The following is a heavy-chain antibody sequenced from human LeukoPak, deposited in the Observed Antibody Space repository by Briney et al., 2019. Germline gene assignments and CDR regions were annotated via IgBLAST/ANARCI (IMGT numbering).Heavy chain of an antibody. J-gene: IGHJ4*02. CDR2: IYYSGST. V-gene: IGHV4-59*08. Sequence: PSETLSLTCTVSGGSISTYYWSWVRQPPGKGLEWIGYIYYSGSTTYNPSLRSRVTISVDTSNNQFSLKLRSVTAADTAVYYCASGDPYYYDSSGFDYWGQGTLVTVSS. CDR3: ASGDPYYYDSSGFDY. CDR1: GGSISTYY. D-gene: IGHD3-22*01.